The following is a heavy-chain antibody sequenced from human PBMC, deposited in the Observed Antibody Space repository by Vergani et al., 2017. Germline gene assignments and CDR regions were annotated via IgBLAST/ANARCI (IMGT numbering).Heavy chain of an antibody. J-gene: IGHJ4*02. D-gene: IGHD2-15*01. Sequence: QVQLVQSGAAVKKPGASAKVSCTASGYIFKNYYMHWLRLAPGQGFQWMGVVNFVTGAATSPQKFEGRITMTRDTSTATFYMDLSSPKYEDTAIYYCARSIGYCTSGSCRPYYFDLWGQGTLVTVSS. V-gene: IGHV1-46*02. CDR3: ARSIGYCTSGSCRPYYFDL. CDR2: VNFVTGAA. CDR1: GYIFKNYY.